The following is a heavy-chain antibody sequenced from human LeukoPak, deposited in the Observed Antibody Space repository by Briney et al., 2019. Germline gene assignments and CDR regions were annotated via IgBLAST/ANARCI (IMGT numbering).Heavy chain of an antibody. CDR1: GYSISSGYY. CDR2: IYHSGST. Sequence: PSETLSLTCAVSGYSISSGYYWGWIRQPPGKGLEWIGSIYHSGSTYYNPSLKSRVTISVDTSKNQFSLKLSSVTAADTAVYYCARGRGYGGNRRPYYFDYWGQGTLVTVSS. J-gene: IGHJ4*02. D-gene: IGHD4-23*01. CDR3: ARGRGYGGNRRPYYFDY. V-gene: IGHV4-38-2*01.